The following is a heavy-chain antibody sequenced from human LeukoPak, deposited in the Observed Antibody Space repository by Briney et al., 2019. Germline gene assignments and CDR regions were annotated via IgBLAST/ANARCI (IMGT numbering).Heavy chain of an antibody. CDR2: ISGSGGST. CDR1: GFTFSSYA. D-gene: IGHD3-10*01. Sequence: GGSLRLSCAASGFTFSSYAMSWVRQAPGKGLEWVSAISGSGGSTYYADSVKGRFTISRDNSKNTLYLQMNSLRAEDTAVYYCAKDPLVRGIMSPTEIDYWGQGTLVTVSP. V-gene: IGHV3-23*01. J-gene: IGHJ4*02. CDR3: AKDPLVRGIMSPTEIDY.